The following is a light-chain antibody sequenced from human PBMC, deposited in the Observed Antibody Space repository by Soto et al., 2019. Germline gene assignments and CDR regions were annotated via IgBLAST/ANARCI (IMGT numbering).Light chain of an antibody. CDR1: QTVTSSY. CDR3: QQYGSSAFT. J-gene: IGKJ5*01. CDR2: AAF. Sequence: EIILTQSPGTLSLSPGERATLSCRASQTVTSSYLAWYQQKPGQAPRLLIYAAFNRATGIPDRFSGSGFGTDFTLTISRLEPEDFAVYYCQQYGSSAFTFGQGTRLEMK. V-gene: IGKV3-20*01.